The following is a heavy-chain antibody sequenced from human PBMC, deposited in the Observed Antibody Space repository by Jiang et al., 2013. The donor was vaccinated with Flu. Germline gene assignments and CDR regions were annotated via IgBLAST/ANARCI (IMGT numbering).Heavy chain of an antibody. D-gene: IGHD5-24*01. J-gene: IGHJ3*02. CDR1: GYSFTSYW. CDR3: AREVFGDGYNYDAFDI. CDR2: IYPGNSDT. V-gene: IGHV5-51*03. Sequence: GAEVKKPGESLKISCKGSGYSFTSYWIGWVRQMPGKGLEWMGIIYPGNSDTRYSPSFQGQVTISADKSISTAYLQWSSLKASDTAMYYCAREVFGDGYNYDAFDIWGQGTMVTVSS.